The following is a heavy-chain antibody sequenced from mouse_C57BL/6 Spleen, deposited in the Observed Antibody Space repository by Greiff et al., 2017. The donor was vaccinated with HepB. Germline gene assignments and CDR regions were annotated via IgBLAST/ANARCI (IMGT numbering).Heavy chain of an antibody. CDR1: GYAFSSSW. J-gene: IGHJ2*01. CDR2: IYPGDGDT. Sequence: VQLQQSGPELVKPGASVKISCKASGYAFSSSWMNWVKQRPGKGLEWIGRIYPGDGDTNYNGKFKGKATLTADKSSSTAYMQLSSLTSEDSAVYFCASPLYDGYYFDYWGQGTTLTVSS. CDR3: ASPLYDGYYFDY. D-gene: IGHD2-3*01. V-gene: IGHV1-82*01.